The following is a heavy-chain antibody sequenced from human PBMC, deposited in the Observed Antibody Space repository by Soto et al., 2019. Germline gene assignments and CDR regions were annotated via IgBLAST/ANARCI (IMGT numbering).Heavy chain of an antibody. J-gene: IGHJ4*02. Sequence: GESLKISGKGSGYSFAGYWITWVRQKPGKGLEWMGRIDPSDSQTYYSPSFRGHVTISATKSITTVFLQWSSLRASDTAMYYCARQIYDSDTGPNFQYYFDSWGQGTPVTVSS. CDR3: ARQIYDSDTGPNFQYYFDS. D-gene: IGHD3-22*01. V-gene: IGHV5-10-1*01. CDR1: GYSFAGYW. CDR2: IDPSDSQT.